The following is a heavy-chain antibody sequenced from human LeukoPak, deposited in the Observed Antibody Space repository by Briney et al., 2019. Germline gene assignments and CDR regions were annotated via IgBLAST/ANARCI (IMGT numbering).Heavy chain of an antibody. Sequence: SETLSLTCAVYGGSFSGYYWSWIRQPPGKGLEWIGEINHSGSTNYNPSLKSRVTISVDTSKNQFSLKLSSVTAADTAVYYCARGVYYDSFDDFDIWGQGTMVTVSS. CDR2: INHSGST. CDR3: ARGVYYDSFDDFDI. J-gene: IGHJ3*02. CDR1: GGSFSGYY. V-gene: IGHV4-34*01. D-gene: IGHD3-22*01.